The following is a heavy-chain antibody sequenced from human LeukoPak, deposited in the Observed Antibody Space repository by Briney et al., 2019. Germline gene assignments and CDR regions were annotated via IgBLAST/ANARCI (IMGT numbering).Heavy chain of an antibody. Sequence: TSETLSLTCTVSGGSISSYYWSWIRQPAGKGLEWIGYIYYSGSTNYNPSLKSRVTISVDTSKNQFSLKLSSVTAADTAVYYCAGAIAAAGTSSGIDWFDPWGQGTLVTVSS. V-gene: IGHV4-59*01. CDR2: IYYSGST. J-gene: IGHJ5*02. CDR3: AGAIAAAGTSSGIDWFDP. D-gene: IGHD6-13*01. CDR1: GGSISSYY.